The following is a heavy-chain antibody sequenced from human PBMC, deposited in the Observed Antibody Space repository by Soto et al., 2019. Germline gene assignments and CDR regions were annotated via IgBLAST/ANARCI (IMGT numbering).Heavy chain of an antibody. CDR1: GFSLSTNGMG. J-gene: IGHJ6*02. CDR3: ARIRNDHASLGYYYGMDV. D-gene: IGHD7-27*01. CDR2: IDWEDDK. Sequence: SGPYAGEPTETLTLTCTFSGFSLSTNGMGVSWIRQPPGKALEWLALIDWEDDKFFSASLKTRLTISKDTSKNQAVLTLTNLDPVDTGTYYSARIRNDHASLGYYYGMDVWGQGTTVTVSS. V-gene: IGHV2-70*01.